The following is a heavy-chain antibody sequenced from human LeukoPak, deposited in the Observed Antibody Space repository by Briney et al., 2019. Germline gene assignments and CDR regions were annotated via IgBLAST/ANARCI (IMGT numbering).Heavy chain of an antibody. J-gene: IGHJ4*02. CDR1: GGSISSSSYY. CDR3: ARGAIAVAGAFDL. Sequence: SETLSLTCTVSGGSISSSSYYWGWIRQPPGKGLEWIGSIYYSGSTYYNPSLKSRVTISVDTSKNQFSLKLSSVTAADTAMYYCARGAIAVAGAFDLWGQGTLVTVSS. CDR2: IYYSGST. V-gene: IGHV4-39*07. D-gene: IGHD6-19*01.